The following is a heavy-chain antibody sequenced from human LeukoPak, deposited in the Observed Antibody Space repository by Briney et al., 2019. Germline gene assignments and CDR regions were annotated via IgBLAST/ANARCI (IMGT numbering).Heavy chain of an antibody. V-gene: IGHV1-2*06. CDR2: INPNSGGT. D-gene: IGHD3-10*01. CDR1: GYTFTGYY. CDR3: ARVLHYGSGSYWGFDY. Sequence: ASVKVSCKASGYTFTGYYMHWVRQAPGQGLEWMGLINPNSGGTNYAQKFQGRVTMTRDTSISTAYMELSRLRSDDTAVYYCARVLHYGSGSYWGFDYWGQGTLVTVSS. J-gene: IGHJ4*02.